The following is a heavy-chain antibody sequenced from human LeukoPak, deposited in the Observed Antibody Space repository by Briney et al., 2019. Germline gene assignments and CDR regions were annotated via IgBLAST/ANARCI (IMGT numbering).Heavy chain of an antibody. CDR2: IYAGDSST. CDR1: GYSFTGFW. D-gene: IGHD3-16*01. CDR3: ARHSCYDS. Sequence: GESLKISCMASGYSFTGFWIAWVRQMPGKGLEWMGVIYAGDSSTRYSPSFQGQVTISVDKSISTAYLQWSSLKASDSAIYYCARHSCYDSWGQGTLVTVSS. V-gene: IGHV5-51*01. J-gene: IGHJ4*02.